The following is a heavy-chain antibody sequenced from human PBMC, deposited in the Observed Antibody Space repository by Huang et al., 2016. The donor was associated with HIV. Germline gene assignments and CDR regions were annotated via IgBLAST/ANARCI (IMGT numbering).Heavy chain of an antibody. J-gene: IGHJ4*02. V-gene: IGHV7-4-1*02. Sequence: QVQLVQSGSELRKPGASVKVSCQASGYTFTRYAMNWVRQAPGQGIEWMGWSNTNTGNPTYAQAFTGRFVLSLDTSVSTAYLQISSLEAEDTAVYYCARDYYDSRGYDIHAVVDYWGQGTLVTVSS. CDR2: SNTNTGNP. CDR3: ARDYYDSRGYDIHAVVDY. D-gene: IGHD3-22*01. CDR1: GYTFTRYA.